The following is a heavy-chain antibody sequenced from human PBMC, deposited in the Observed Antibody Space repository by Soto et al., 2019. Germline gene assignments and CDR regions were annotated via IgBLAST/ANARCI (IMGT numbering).Heavy chain of an antibody. D-gene: IGHD3-22*01. V-gene: IGHV1-69*01. CDR3: ASMELGYFDRTAYYYGAS. CDR1: GGIFSRFA. J-gene: IGHJ5*02. CDR2: IIPIFGSA. Sequence: QVQLVQSGSEMKKPGSSVGVSCKASGGIFSRFAISWVRQAPGQGLEWMGGIIPIFGSANYAQKFQGRVTIIADESTSTAYMELSSLRSDDTAVYYCASMELGYFDRTAYYYGASWGQGTLITVSS.